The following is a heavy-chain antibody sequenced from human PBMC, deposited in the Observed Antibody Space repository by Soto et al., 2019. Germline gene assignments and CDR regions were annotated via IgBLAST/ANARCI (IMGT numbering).Heavy chain of an antibody. Sequence: GGSLRLSCAASGFTFDDYAMHWVRQAPGKGLEWVSGISWNSDNIGYADSVKGRFTISRDNSKNTLYLQMNSLRAEDTAVYYCARRGPGTYFDYWGQGTLVTVSS. J-gene: IGHJ4*02. V-gene: IGHV3-9*01. CDR3: ARRGPGTYFDY. D-gene: IGHD6-13*01. CDR1: GFTFDDYA. CDR2: ISWNSDNI.